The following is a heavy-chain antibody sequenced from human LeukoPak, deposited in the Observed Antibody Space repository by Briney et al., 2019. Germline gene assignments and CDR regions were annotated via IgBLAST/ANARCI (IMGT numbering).Heavy chain of an antibody. CDR2: ISSRGDTI. D-gene: IGHD2-2*01. V-gene: IGHV3-11*01. CDR3: ARDRDCSSTSCYGAGDGYYYMDV. J-gene: IGHJ6*03. CDR1: GFIFGDYY. Sequence: GGSLRLSCAASGFIFGDYYMSWIRQAPGEGLEWVSYISSRGDTIYYADSVKGRFTLSRDNAKNSLYLQVNSLRAEDTALYYCARDRDCSSTSCYGAGDGYYYMDVWGKGTTVTVSS.